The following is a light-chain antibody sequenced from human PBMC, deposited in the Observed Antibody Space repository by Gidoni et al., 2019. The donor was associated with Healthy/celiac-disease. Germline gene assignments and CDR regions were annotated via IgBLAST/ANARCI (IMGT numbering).Light chain of an antibody. CDR1: SSNIGSNY. J-gene: IGLJ2*01. V-gene: IGLV1-47*02. CDR2: SNN. CDR3: AAWDDSLSGPV. Sequence: QSVLTQPPSASGTPGQRVTISCSGSSSNIGSNYVYWYQQLPGTAPKLLIYSNNQRPSGVPDRFSVSKSGTSASLAISGLRSEYEADYYCAAWDDSLSGPVFGGGTKLTVL.